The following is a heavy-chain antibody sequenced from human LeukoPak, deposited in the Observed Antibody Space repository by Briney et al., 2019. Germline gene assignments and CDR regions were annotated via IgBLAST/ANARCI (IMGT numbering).Heavy chain of an antibody. Sequence: SVKVSCKASGGTFSSYAISWVRQAPGQGLEWMGRIIPIFGTANYAQKFQGRVTITTDESTSTAYVELSSLRSEDTAVYYCARPSSREMVYAPFDYWGQGTLVTVSS. J-gene: IGHJ4*02. CDR1: GGTFSSYA. CDR3: ARPSSREMVYAPFDY. V-gene: IGHV1-69*05. D-gene: IGHD2-8*01. CDR2: IIPIFGTA.